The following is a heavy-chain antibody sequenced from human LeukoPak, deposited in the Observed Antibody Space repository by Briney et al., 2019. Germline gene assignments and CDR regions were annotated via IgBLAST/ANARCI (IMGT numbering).Heavy chain of an antibody. Sequence: SVKVSCRTSGISFSSYAMSWVRQAPGQGLEWMGRIIPMLGLTDYAQKFQGRVTITADTSTRTVYMELTSLTSEDTAVYYCAKDGDSSSGHCDYWGQGTLVTVSS. D-gene: IGHD6-19*01. CDR2: IIPMLGLT. J-gene: IGHJ4*02. V-gene: IGHV1-69*04. CDR3: AKDGDSSSGHCDY. CDR1: GISFSSYA.